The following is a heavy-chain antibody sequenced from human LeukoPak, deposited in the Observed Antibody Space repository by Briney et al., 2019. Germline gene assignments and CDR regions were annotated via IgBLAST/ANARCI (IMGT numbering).Heavy chain of an antibody. CDR2: IIPIFGIA. D-gene: IGHD2-15*01. Sequence: SVKVSCKASGGTFSSYAISWVRQAPGQGLEWMGGIIPIFGIANYAQKFQGRVTITADESTSTAYMELSSLRSEDTAVYYCARGYCSGSDCYTWYYYYGMDVWGRGTTVTVSS. J-gene: IGHJ6*04. CDR1: GGTFSSYA. CDR3: ARGYCSGSDCYTWYYYYGMDV. V-gene: IGHV1-69*13.